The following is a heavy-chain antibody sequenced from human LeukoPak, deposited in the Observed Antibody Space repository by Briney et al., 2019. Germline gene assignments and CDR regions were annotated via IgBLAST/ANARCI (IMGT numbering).Heavy chain of an antibody. CDR1: GFTFSGYS. CDR3: ASDRYYSFDS. Sequence: GGSLRLSCAASGFTFSGYSMNWVRQAPGKGLEWISYIGTGSSPIFYADSVKGRYTISRDNAQNSVYLQMNSLRDEDTAVYYCASDRYYSFDSWGQGALVTVSS. J-gene: IGHJ4*02. D-gene: IGHD1-26*01. CDR2: IGTGSSPI. V-gene: IGHV3-48*02.